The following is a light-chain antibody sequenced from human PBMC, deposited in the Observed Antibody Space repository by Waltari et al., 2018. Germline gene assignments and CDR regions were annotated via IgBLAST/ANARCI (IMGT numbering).Light chain of an antibody. CDR1: NHHLRMYNH. J-gene: IGLJ1*01. Sequence: QSALTQPASGFRSPGQSLTISCTGTNHHLRMYNHVLWYQPHPSRAHQLISYEDSKRPSGVSERFSASKSGNKASLTSSGLQAEDEADYYCNSYTVSGTYVFGTGTRVTVL. CDR3: NSYTVSGTYV. CDR2: EDS. V-gene: IGLV2-14*01.